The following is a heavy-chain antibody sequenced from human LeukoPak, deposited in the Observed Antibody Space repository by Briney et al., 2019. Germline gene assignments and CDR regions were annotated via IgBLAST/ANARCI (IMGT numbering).Heavy chain of an antibody. CDR2: IYYSGST. J-gene: IGHJ5*02. CDR3: ARERSGTSNWFDP. Sequence: SETLSLTCTVSGGSISSGDYYWSWIRQPPGKGLEWIGYIYYSGSTYYNPSLKSRVTISVDTSKNQFSLKMSSVTAADTAVYYCARERSGTSNWFDPWGQGTLVTVSS. CDR1: GGSISSGDYY. V-gene: IGHV4-30-4*08. D-gene: IGHD1-1*01.